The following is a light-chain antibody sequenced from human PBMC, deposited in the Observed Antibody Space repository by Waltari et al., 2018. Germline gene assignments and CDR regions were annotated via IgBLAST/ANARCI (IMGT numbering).Light chain of an antibody. Sequence: EIVMTQSPATLSVSPGERATLSCRASQSVSSNLAWYQQKRGQSPRLLIYCALTRATGIPARFSGSGSGTEFTLTISSMQSEDFAVYYCQQYNNWPAWTFGQGTKVEI. CDR3: QQYNNWPAWT. CDR1: QSVSSN. CDR2: CAL. V-gene: IGKV3-15*01. J-gene: IGKJ1*01.